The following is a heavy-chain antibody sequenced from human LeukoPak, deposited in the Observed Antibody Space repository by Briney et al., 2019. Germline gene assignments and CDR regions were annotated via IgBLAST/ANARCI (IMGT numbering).Heavy chain of an antibody. CDR1: GFSLSTSGMC. Sequence: SGPALVKPTQTLTLTCTFSGFSLSTSGMCVSWIRQPPGKALEWLARIDWDDDKYYSTSLKTRLTISKDTSKNQVVLTMTTMDPVDTSTYYCARAFPTVTTFDYWSQATLVTVSS. CDR3: ARAFPTVTTFDY. D-gene: IGHD4-17*01. CDR2: IDWDDDK. V-gene: IGHV2-70*11. J-gene: IGHJ4*02.